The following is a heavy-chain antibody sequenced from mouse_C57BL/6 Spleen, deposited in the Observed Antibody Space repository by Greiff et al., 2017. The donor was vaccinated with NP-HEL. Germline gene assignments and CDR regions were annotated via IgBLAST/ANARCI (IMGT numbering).Heavy chain of an antibody. D-gene: IGHD2-5*01. V-gene: IGHV5-17*01. CDR2: FRSGSSTI. CDR3: ARGTYYSNLDY. J-gene: IGHJ2*01. Sequence: VQLMESGGGLVKPGGSLKLSCAASGFTFSDYGMHWVRQAPEKGLEWVAYFRSGSSTIYYAATVKGRFPISRDNAKNTLFLQMTNLRSEDTAMYCCARGTYYSNLDYRGQGTTLTVAS. CDR1: GFTFSDYG.